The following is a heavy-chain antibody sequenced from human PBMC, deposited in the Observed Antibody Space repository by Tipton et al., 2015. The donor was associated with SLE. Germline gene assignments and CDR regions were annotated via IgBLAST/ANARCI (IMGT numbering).Heavy chain of an antibody. CDR3: ARRAPGGFYYGMDV. CDR2: ISYGGGT. J-gene: IGHJ6*02. V-gene: IGHV4-61*05. Sequence: TLSLTCTLSGDSISNNNYYWGWIRQPPGKGLEWIGYISYGGGTNYNPSLKSRVTMSVDTAKNQFSLKLTSVTAADTAVYYCARRAPGGFYYGMDVWGQGTTVTVSS. CDR1: GDSISNNNYY.